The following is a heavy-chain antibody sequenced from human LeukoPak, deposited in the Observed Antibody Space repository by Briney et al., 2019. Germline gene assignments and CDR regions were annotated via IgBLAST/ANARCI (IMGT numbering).Heavy chain of an antibody. CDR3: ARELSGGFFDD. V-gene: IGHV1-46*01. Sequence: ASVNVSYKPSGYTFTNYYIHWVRQAPGQGLEWLGRINPGGGDTHYAQKFHGRVTITTDTSTSTVNMELSSLRSEDTAVYSCARELSGGFFDDGGQGTLV. D-gene: IGHD3-10*01. CDR2: INPGGGDT. J-gene: IGHJ4*02. CDR1: GYTFTNYY.